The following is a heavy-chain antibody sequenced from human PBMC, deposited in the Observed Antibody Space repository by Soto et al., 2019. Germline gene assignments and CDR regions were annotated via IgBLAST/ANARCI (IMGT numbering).Heavy chain of an antibody. CDR1: GYTFTSYY. CDR3: ARGPDYAGYFDY. V-gene: IGHV1-46*01. Sequence: ASVKVSCKASGYTFTSYYMHWVRQAPGQGLEWMGIINPSGGSTSYTQKFQGRVTITADDSMTTASMEVSGLRSEDTAVYYCARGPDYAGYFDYWGRGTLVTVSS. CDR2: INPSGGST. D-gene: IGHD4-17*01. J-gene: IGHJ4*02.